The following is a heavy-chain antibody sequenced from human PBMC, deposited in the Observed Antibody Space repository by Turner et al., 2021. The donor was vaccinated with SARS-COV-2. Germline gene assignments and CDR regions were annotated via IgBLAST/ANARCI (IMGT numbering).Heavy chain of an antibody. V-gene: IGHV3-33*01. CDR2: IWYDGSNK. Sequence: GESGGGVVQPGRSLRLSCAASGFTFSSYGMHWVRQAPGKGLEWVAVIWYDGSNKYYADAVKGRFTISRDNSKNTLYLQMNSLRAEDTAVYYCARDELDADYGFPFDYWGQGTLVTVSS. CDR1: GFTFSSYG. J-gene: IGHJ4*02. CDR3: ARDELDADYGFPFDY. D-gene: IGHD4-17*01.